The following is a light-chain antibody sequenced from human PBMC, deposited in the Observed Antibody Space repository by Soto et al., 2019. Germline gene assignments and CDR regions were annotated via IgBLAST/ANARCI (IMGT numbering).Light chain of an antibody. CDR2: GAS. J-gene: IGKJ1*01. CDR1: QSISSTY. V-gene: IGKV3-20*01. CDR3: QQYGGSPET. Sequence: EIVLTQSPGTLSLSPGERATLSCRAIQSISSTYLAWYQQKPGQAPRLLIFGASSRATGIPHRFSGSGSGTDFTLTISRLEPEDFAVYYCQQYGGSPETFGQGTKVDIQ.